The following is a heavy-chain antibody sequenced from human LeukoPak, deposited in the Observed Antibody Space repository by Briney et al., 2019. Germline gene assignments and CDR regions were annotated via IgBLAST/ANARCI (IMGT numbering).Heavy chain of an antibody. CDR3: ARDGERGELSLYMDY. Sequence: GGSLRLSCAASRFTFSDYYMTWVRQAPGKGLEWVSSIYSSTNYIYYADSVQGRFTISRDNAKSSLYLQMNSLRAEDTAEYYCARDGERGELSLYMDYWGQGTLVTVSS. J-gene: IGHJ4*02. D-gene: IGHD3-16*02. CDR2: IYSSTNYI. V-gene: IGHV3-21*01. CDR1: RFTFSDYY.